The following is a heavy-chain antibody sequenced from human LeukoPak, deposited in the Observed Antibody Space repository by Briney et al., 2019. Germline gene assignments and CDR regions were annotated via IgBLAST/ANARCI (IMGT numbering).Heavy chain of an antibody. Sequence: GDSLRLSCAASGFTFSSYSMNWVRQAPGKGLEWVSYISSTSSAMYYADSVKGRFTISRDNAKNSLYLQMNSLRAEDTAVYYCARESRYCSGGSCYSYPTEDYNWFDPWGQGTLVTVSS. J-gene: IGHJ5*02. CDR2: ISSTSSAM. CDR1: GFTFSSYS. V-gene: IGHV3-48*01. D-gene: IGHD2-15*01. CDR3: ARESRYCSGGSCYSYPTEDYNWFDP.